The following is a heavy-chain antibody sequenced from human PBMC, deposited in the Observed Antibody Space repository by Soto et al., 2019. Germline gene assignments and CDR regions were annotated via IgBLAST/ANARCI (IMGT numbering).Heavy chain of an antibody. V-gene: IGHV4-39*01. D-gene: IGHD3-22*01. CDR1: GGSISSSSYY. CDR3: ARLDSSGSASYYYYGMDV. J-gene: IGHJ6*04. Sequence: SETLSLTCTVSGGSISSSSYYWGWIRQPPGKGLEWIGSIYYSGSTYYNPSLKSRVTISVDTSKNQFSLKLSSVTAADTAVYYCARLDSSGSASYYYYGMDVWGKGTTVTVSS. CDR2: IYYSGST.